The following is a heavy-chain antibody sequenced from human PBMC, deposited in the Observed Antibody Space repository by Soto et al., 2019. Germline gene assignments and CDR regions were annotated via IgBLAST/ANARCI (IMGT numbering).Heavy chain of an antibody. D-gene: IGHD3-16*02. Sequence: QVQLQQWGAGLLKPSETLSLTCAVYGGSFSGYHWSWIRQPPGKGLEWIGEINHRGSTNYNPSLKSQVTISVDTSKNQFSLKLSSVTAADTTVYYCARGGLRDYVWGSYRYFDFWGQGILVTVSS. CDR1: GGSFSGYH. J-gene: IGHJ4*02. CDR3: ARGGLRDYVWGSYRYFDF. CDR2: INHRGST. V-gene: IGHV4-34*01.